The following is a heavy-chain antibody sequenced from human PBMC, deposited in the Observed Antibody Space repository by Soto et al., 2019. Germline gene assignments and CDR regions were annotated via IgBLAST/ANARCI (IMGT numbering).Heavy chain of an antibody. D-gene: IGHD3-10*01. J-gene: IGHJ4*02. CDR3: ARGRASGSYYPLDY. Sequence: SVKVSCTSSGNTFTSYDINWVRQATGHGLEWMGWINPNSGNIGYAQKFQGRVTMTRDTAIRTAYMEVSRLRSDDTAVYYCARGRASGSYYPLDYWGQGTLVTVSS. CDR1: GNTFTSYD. V-gene: IGHV1-8*01. CDR2: INPNSGNI.